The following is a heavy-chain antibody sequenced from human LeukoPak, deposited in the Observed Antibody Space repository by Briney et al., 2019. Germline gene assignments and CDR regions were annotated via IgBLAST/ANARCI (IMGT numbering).Heavy chain of an antibody. CDR2: INTDSGGT. D-gene: IGHD6-13*01. J-gene: IGHJ4*02. Sequence: ASVKVPCKASGYTFTDYHIHWVRQAPGQGLEWMGWINTDSGGTNYAQNFQGRVTLTRDTSITTAYMELSTLRSDDTALYYCARDKPGYSSYYDYWGQGTLVTVSS. CDR3: ARDKPGYSSYYDY. V-gene: IGHV1-2*02. CDR1: GYTFTDYH.